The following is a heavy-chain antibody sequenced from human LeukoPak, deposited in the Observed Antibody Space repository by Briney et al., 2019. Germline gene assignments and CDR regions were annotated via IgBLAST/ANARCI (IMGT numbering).Heavy chain of an antibody. CDR1: GFTFSSYS. CDR2: ITSSSSTI. D-gene: IGHD3-22*01. CDR3: ARDLLYDSSEIFDY. Sequence: GGSLRLSCAASGFTFSSYSMNWVRQAPGKGLEWLSYITSSSSTIYYADSVKGRFTISRDNAKKSLYLQMNSLRAEDTAVYYCARDLLYDSSEIFDYWGQGTLVTVSS. J-gene: IGHJ4*02. V-gene: IGHV3-48*01.